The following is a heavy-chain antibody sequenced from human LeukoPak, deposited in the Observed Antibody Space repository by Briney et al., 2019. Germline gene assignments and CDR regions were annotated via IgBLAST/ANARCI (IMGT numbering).Heavy chain of an antibody. CDR1: GFTFSSYA. CDR3: ARSYDLSMDV. CDR2: ISYDGSNK. J-gene: IGHJ6*03. Sequence: GGSLRLSCAASGFTFSSYAMHWVRQAPGKGLEWVAVISYDGSNKYYADSVKGRFTISRDNSKNTLYLQMNSLRAEDTAVYYCARSYDLSMDVWGKGTTVTVSS. V-gene: IGHV3-30*01. D-gene: IGHD3-3*01.